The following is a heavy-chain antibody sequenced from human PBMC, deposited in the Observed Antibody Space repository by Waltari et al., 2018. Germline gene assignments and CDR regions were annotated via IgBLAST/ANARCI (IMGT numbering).Heavy chain of an antibody. Sequence: QVQLVQSGAEVKKPGASVKVSCKVSGYTLTELSMHWVRQAPGKGLEWMGGFDPEAGETIYAQTFQGRVTMTEDTSTDTAYMELSSLRSEDTAVYYCATLNHLVNGMDVWGQGTTVTVSS. J-gene: IGHJ6*02. CDR3: ATLNHLVNGMDV. CDR1: GYTLTELS. V-gene: IGHV1-24*01. CDR2: FDPEAGET. D-gene: IGHD2-2*01.